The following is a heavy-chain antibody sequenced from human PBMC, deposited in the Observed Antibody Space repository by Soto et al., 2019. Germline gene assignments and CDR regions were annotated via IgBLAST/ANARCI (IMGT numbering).Heavy chain of an antibody. Sequence: QVQLQQWGAGLLKPSETLSLTCAVYGGSSSDYCWTWIRQPPGKGLEWIGGINHSGSTNYNPSLKSRVTISVDTSKNQFSLKLSSVTAADTAVYYCARGLEGSRLRSWYFDLWGRGTLVTVSS. CDR1: GGSSSDYC. D-gene: IGHD4-17*01. CDR2: INHSGST. J-gene: IGHJ2*01. V-gene: IGHV4-34*01. CDR3: ARGLEGSRLRSWYFDL.